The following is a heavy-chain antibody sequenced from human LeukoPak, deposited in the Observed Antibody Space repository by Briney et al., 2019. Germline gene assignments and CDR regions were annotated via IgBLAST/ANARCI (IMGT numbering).Heavy chain of an antibody. Sequence: GGSLRLSCAASGFTFSNAWMSWVRQAPGKGLEWVGRIKGKTDGGATDYAAPVKGRFTISRDDSKNTLYLQLNSLKTEDTAVYYCTSRIIVATTLGVYWGQGTLVTVSS. CDR2: IKGKTDGGAT. D-gene: IGHD5-12*01. J-gene: IGHJ4*02. CDR1: GFTFSNAW. CDR3: TSRIIVATTLGVY. V-gene: IGHV3-15*01.